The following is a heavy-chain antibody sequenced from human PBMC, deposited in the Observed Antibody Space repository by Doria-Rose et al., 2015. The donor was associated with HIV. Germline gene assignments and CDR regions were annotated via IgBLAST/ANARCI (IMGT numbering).Heavy chain of an antibody. Sequence: VQLVQSGGGLVRPGGSLRLSCATSGFTFSSHRIHCVRQAPGKELEWVSSISSTSASINYADSVRGRCTISRDNARDSLYLQMDSLRAEDTAIYYCATGVTLDYWGQGTLVTVSS. CDR3: ATGVTLDY. V-gene: IGHV3-21*01. CDR2: ISSTSASI. CDR1: GFTFSSHR. D-gene: IGHD3-10*01. J-gene: IGHJ4*02.